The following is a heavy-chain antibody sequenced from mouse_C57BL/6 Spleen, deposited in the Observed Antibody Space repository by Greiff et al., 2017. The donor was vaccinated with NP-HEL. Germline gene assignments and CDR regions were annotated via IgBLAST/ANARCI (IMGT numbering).Heavy chain of an antibody. CDR1: GYTFTSYW. CDR3: AKYGNLYYAMDY. D-gene: IGHD2-1*01. J-gene: IGHJ4*01. CDR2: IHPNSGST. Sequence: VQGVESGAELVKPGASVKLSCKASGYTFTSYWMHWVKQRPGQGLEWIGMIHPNSGSTNYNEKFKSKATLTVDKSSSTAYMQLSSLTSEDSAVYYCAKYGNLYYAMDYWGQGTSVTVSS. V-gene: IGHV1-64*01.